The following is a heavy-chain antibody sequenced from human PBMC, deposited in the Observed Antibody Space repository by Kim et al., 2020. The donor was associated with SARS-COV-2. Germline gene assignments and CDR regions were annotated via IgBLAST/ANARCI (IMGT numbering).Heavy chain of an antibody. CDR3: ARGHNALYQRFAGLDI. V-gene: IGHV3-21*06. CDR2: TNAQSDTI. J-gene: IGHJ3*02. CDR1: GFTVSNYA. D-gene: IGHD2-2*01. Sequence: GGSLRLSCVASGFTVSNYAMNWVRQAPGKGLEWIASTNAQSDTIYYSTLARGRLTVTRDNPNNSFLPHMGSLPADDTAVYYCARGHNALYQRFAGLDI.